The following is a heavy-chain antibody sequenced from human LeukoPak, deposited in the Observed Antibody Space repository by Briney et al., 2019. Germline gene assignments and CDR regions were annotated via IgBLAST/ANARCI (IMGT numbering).Heavy chain of an antibody. CDR2: IYSSGST. Sequence: SETLSLTCTVSGGSISSYYWSWIRQPAGKGLEWIGRIYSSGSTDYNPSLKSRVTMSVDTSKNQFSLKLSSVTAADTAVYYCARVFSSSPEKYYFDYWGQGTLVTVSS. CDR3: ARVFSSSPEKYYFDY. D-gene: IGHD6-6*01. V-gene: IGHV4-4*07. CDR1: GGSISSYY. J-gene: IGHJ4*02.